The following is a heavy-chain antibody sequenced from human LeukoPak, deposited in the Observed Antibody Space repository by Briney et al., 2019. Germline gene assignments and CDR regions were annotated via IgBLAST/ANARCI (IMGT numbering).Heavy chain of an antibody. CDR2: IYTSGST. D-gene: IGHD3-10*01. CDR1: GGSISSYY. Sequence: PSETLSLTCTVSGGSISSYYWSWIRQPAGKGLAWIGRIYTSGSTNYNPSLKSRVTMSVDTSKNQFSLKLSSVTAADTAVYYCALDGSGFDPWGQGTLVTVSS. V-gene: IGHV4-4*07. J-gene: IGHJ5*02. CDR3: ALDGSGFDP.